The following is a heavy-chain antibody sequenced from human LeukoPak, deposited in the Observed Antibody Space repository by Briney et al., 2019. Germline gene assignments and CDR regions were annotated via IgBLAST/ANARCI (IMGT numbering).Heavy chain of an antibody. CDR3: ASRSVAGTKTPFDY. V-gene: IGHV3-23*01. CDR1: GFTFSSYG. Sequence: GGSLRLSCAVSGFTFSSYGMSWVRQAPGKGLEWVSAISDSGSDTYYADSVKGRFTISRDNSKNTLYLQMNSLRAEDTAVYYCASRSVAGTKTPFDYWGQGTLVTVSS. D-gene: IGHD6-19*01. CDR2: ISDSGSDT. J-gene: IGHJ4*02.